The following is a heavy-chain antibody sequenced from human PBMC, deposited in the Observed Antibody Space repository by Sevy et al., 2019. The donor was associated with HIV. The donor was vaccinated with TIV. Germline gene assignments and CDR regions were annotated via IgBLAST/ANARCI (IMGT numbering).Heavy chain of an antibody. V-gene: IGHV1-18*01. CDR2: ISNYNPNR. CDR3: ARGISVVPTTVVWFDP. Sequence: ASVKVSCKASGYIFSDYAIAWVRQAPGQGLEWMGGISNYNPNRKSAQKFQDRVTLTTDTSTSTAYMELTSLTKDDTAVYYCARGISVVPTTVVWFDPWGQGTLVTVSS. J-gene: IGHJ5*02. D-gene: IGHD4-17*01. CDR1: GYIFSDYA.